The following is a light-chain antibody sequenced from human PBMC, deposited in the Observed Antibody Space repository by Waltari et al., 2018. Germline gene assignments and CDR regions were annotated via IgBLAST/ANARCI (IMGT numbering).Light chain of an antibody. Sequence: DIVMTQSPLSLPVPPGEPASIPCRSSQSLLHSNGYNYLDWYLQKPGQSPQLLIYLGSNRASGVPDRFSGSGSGTDFTLKISRVEAEDVGVYYCMQALQTPPTFGQGTKLEIK. CDR2: LGS. CDR3: MQALQTPPT. CDR1: QSLLHSNGYNY. J-gene: IGKJ2*01. V-gene: IGKV2-28*01.